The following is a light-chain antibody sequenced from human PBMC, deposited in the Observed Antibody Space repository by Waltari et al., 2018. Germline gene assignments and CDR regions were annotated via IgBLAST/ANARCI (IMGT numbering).Light chain of an antibody. CDR3: ATWDGNLSAVV. V-gene: IGLV1-47*02. J-gene: IGLJ2*01. CDR1: SSNIGSNY. Sequence: SVLTQPPSASGTPGQRVTIPCSGRSSNIGSNYVYWYQQLPGTAPKLLIYSNDQRPSGVPDRFSGSKSGTSASLAISGLRSEDEADYYCATWDGNLSAVVFGGGTKLTVL. CDR2: SND.